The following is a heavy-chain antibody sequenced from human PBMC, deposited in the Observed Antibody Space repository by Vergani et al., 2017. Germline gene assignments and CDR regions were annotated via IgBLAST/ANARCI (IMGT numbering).Heavy chain of an antibody. D-gene: IGHD3-22*01. CDR2: INPSGGST. CDR3: ARDAPNTYYYDSSGYGWFDP. Sequence: QVQLVQSGAEVKKPGASVKVSCKASGYTFTSYYMHWVRQAPGQGLEWMGIINPSGGSTSYAQKFQGRVTMTRDTSTSTVYMALSSLRSEDTAVYYCARDAPNTYYYDSSGYGWFDPWGQGTLVTVSS. J-gene: IGHJ5*02. CDR1: GYTFTSYY. V-gene: IGHV1-46*01.